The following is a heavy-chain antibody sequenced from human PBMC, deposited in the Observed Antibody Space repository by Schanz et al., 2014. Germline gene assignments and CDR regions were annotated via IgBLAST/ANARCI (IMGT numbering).Heavy chain of an antibody. CDR3: ARGRTFDY. J-gene: IGHJ4*02. CDR1: GYTFSNDD. CDR2: MNPNSGNP. Sequence: QVQLAQSGAELRKPGTSVKVSCKTSGYTFSNDDINWVRQAPGQGLEWLGWMNPNSGNPGFAQKFRGRVTMTRNTSMSTAYIELHILTSEDTAVYYCARGRTFDYWGQGTLVTVSS. V-gene: IGHV1-8*01.